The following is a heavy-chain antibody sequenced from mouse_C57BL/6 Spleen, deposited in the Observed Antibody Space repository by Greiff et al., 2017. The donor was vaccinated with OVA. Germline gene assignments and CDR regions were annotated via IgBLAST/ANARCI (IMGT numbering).Heavy chain of an antibody. CDR1: GYTFTDYE. CDR2: IDPETGGT. J-gene: IGHJ1*03. D-gene: IGHD1-1*01. CDR3: TRKGFYYVSRYWYFDV. V-gene: IGHV1-15*01. Sequence: QVQLQQSGAELVRPGASVTLSCKASGYTFTDYEMHWVKQTPVHGLEWIGAIDPETGGTDYNQKFKGKAILTADKSSSTAYMELRSLTSEDSAVYYCTRKGFYYVSRYWYFDVWGTGTTVTVSS.